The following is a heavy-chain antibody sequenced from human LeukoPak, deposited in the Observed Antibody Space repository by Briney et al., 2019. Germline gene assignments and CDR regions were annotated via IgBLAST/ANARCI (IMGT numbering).Heavy chain of an antibody. CDR2: IYSGGST. CDR1: GFTVSSNY. J-gene: IGHJ5*02. CDR3: ARSYIVVVVAAWGHWFDP. D-gene: IGHD2-15*01. V-gene: IGHV3-66*01. Sequence: GGSLRLSCAASGFTVSSNYMSWVRQAPGKGLEWVSVIYSGGSTYYADSVKGRFTISRDNSKNTLYLQMNSLRAEDTAVYYCARSYIVVVVAAWGHWFDPWGQGTLVTVSS.